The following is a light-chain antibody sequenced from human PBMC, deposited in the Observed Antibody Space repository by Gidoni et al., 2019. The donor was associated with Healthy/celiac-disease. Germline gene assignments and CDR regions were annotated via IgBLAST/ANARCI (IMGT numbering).Light chain of an antibody. Sequence: QSALTQPASVSGSPGQSITISCTGTSSDVGGYNYVSWYQQHPGKATKLMIYEVSNRPSGVSNRFSGSKSGNTASLTISGLQAEDEADYYCSSYTVPGRVFGGGTKLTVL. J-gene: IGLJ3*02. CDR3: SSYTVPGRV. CDR1: SSDVGGYNY. CDR2: EVS. V-gene: IGLV2-14*01.